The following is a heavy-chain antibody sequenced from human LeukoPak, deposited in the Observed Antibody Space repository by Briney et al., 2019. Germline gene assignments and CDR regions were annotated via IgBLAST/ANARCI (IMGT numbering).Heavy chain of an antibody. D-gene: IGHD4-17*01. Sequence: GGSLRLSCAASGFSLFSYGMHWVRQAPGKGLEWVGVISDDGRRKDYADSVKGRFTISRDDSKDTLYLQMNSLRAEDTAVYYCAKRPSDYGDYVSYFDYWGQGTLVTVSS. CDR3: AKRPSDYGDYVSYFDY. J-gene: IGHJ4*02. V-gene: IGHV3-30*18. CDR1: GFSLFSYG. CDR2: ISDDGRRK.